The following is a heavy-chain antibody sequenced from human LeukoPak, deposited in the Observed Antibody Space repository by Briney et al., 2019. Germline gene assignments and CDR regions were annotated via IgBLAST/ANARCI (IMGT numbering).Heavy chain of an antibody. CDR2: IIPIFGTA. V-gene: IGHV1-69*05. CDR3: ARGGGRVFYPNWFDP. J-gene: IGHJ5*02. Sequence: GASVKVSCKASGGTFSSYAISWVRQAPGQGLEWMGGIIPIFGTANYAQKFQGRVTITRDTSASTAYMELSSLRSEDTAVYYCARGGGRVFYPNWFDPWGQGTLVTVSS. D-gene: IGHD3-16*01. CDR1: GGTFSSYA.